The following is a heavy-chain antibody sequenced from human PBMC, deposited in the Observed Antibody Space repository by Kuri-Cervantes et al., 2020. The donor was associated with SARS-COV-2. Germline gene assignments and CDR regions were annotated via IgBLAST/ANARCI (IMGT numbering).Heavy chain of an antibody. CDR2: IKQDGSEK. D-gene: IGHD7-27*01. J-gene: IGHJ4*02. Sequence: GGSLRLSCAASGFTFSSYGMHWVRQAPGKGLEWVANIKQDGSEKYYVDSVKGRFTISRDNAKNSLYLQMNSLRAEDTAVYYCARDNWGSGYFDYWGQGTLVTVSS. CDR1: GFTFSSYG. V-gene: IGHV3-7*01. CDR3: ARDNWGSGYFDY.